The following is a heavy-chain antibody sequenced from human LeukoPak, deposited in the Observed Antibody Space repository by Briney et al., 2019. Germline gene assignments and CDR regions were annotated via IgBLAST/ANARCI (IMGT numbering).Heavy chain of an antibody. CDR3: ARGDYGGNLDY. V-gene: IGHV1-69*05. CDR1: GGTFSSYA. CDR2: IIPIFGTA. D-gene: IGHD4-23*01. Sequence: ASVKVSCKASGGTFSSYAISWVRQAPGQGLEWMGGIIPIFGTANYAQKFQGRVTITTDESTSTAFMELSSLRSEDTAVYYCARGDYGGNLDYWGQGTLVTVSS. J-gene: IGHJ4*02.